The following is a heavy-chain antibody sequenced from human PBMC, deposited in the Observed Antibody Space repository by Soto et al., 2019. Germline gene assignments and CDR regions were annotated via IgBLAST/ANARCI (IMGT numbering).Heavy chain of an antibody. CDR2: IYWDDDK. J-gene: IGHJ4*02. CDR3: AHYRIFGEYMYYFDS. Sequence: QITLKESGPTLVKPTQTLTLTCTFSGFSLSTSRVGVGWIRQPPGKALEWLALIYWDDDKRYSPSLKTRLSTTQDTTEDQPLLTLTNMDPHDTATYYCAHYRIFGEYMYYFDSWGQGTLVTVSS. CDR1: GFSLSTSRVG. D-gene: IGHD4-17*01. V-gene: IGHV2-5*02.